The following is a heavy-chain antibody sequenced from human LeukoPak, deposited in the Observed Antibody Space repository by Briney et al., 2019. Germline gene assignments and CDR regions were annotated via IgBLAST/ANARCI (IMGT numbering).Heavy chain of an antibody. CDR1: GYTFTGYS. V-gene: IGHV1-2*02. CDR2: INPNSGGT. Sequence: ASVKVSCKASGYTFTGYSMHWVRQAPGPGLECMGWINPNSGGTNYAQKFQGRVTMTRDASISTAYMELSRLRSDDTAVYYCARDAKVQLWLRGPDDAFDIWGQGTMVTVSS. D-gene: IGHD5-18*01. CDR3: ARDAKVQLWLRGPDDAFDI. J-gene: IGHJ3*02.